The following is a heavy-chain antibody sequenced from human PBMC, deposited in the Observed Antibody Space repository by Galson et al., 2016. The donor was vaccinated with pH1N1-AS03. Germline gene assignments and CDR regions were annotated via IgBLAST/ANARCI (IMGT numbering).Heavy chain of an antibody. CDR3: ARGILGDAVGLDS. V-gene: IGHV3-74*01. CDR2: INTDETKT. Sequence: SLRLSCATSGFTLRNYWMHWVRQAPGGGLVWVSRINTDETKTYYADSVEGRFAIPRDIAKNTVYLQMNSLGPEDTAVYYCARGILGDAVGLDSWGQGTLVTVS. CDR1: GFTLRNYW. D-gene: IGHD3-16*01. J-gene: IGHJ4*02.